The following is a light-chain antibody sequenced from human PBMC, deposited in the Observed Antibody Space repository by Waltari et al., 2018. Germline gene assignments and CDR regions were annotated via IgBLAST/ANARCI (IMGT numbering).Light chain of an antibody. V-gene: IGLV2-14*01. CDR2: DVS. J-gene: IGLJ3*02. CDR1: TSDVGVYNY. CDR3: SSFTSSSTWV. Sequence: QSALTQPASVSGSPGQSITISCTGTTSDVGVYNYVSWYQQHPGKAPKLMIYDVSNRPSGVSNRFSGSKSGNTASLTISRLQAEDEADYYCSSFTSSSTWVFGGGTKLTVL.